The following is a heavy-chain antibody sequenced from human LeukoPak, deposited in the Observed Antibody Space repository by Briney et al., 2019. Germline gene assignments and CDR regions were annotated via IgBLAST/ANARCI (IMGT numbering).Heavy chain of an antibody. CDR1: GGSISSYY. J-gene: IGHJ6*03. CDR2: IYTSGST. CDR3: ATSDYYYHYMDV. V-gene: IGHV4-4*09. Sequence: SETLSLTCTVSGGSISSYYWSWIRQPPGKGLEWIGYIYTSGSTNYNPSLKSRVTISVDTSKNQFSLKLSSVTAADTAVYYCATSDYYYHYMDVWGKGTTVTVSS.